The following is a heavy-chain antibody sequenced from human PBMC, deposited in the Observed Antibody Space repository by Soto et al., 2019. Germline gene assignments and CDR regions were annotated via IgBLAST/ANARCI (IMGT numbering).Heavy chain of an antibody. CDR3: ARDPLDYGDPRGFDY. CDR2: IWYDGSNK. Sequence: GGSLRLSCAASGFTFSSYGMHWVRQAPGKGLEWVAVIWYDGSNKYYADSVKGRFTISRDNSKNTLYLQMNSLRAEDTAVYYCARDPLDYGDPRGFDYWGQGTLVTVSS. J-gene: IGHJ4*02. CDR1: GFTFSSYG. D-gene: IGHD4-17*01. V-gene: IGHV3-33*01.